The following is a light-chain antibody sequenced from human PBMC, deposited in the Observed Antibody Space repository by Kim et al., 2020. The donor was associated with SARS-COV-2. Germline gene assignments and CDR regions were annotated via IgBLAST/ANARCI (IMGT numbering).Light chain of an antibody. V-gene: IGLV3-1*01. J-gene: IGLJ2*01. CDR3: PSWDSGTDVV. CDR2: QYT. CDR1: NLEVKC. Sequence: SYELTQPPSVSGSPGQTATITCSGSNLEVKCACWSQQKPGQSPVLVIYQYTKRPSGIPERFSVADSANPATLTISGPQAMAEAGYYCPSWDSGTDVVFGG.